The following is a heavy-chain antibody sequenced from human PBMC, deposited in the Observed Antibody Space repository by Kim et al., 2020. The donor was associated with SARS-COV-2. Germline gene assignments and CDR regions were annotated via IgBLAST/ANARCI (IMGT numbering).Heavy chain of an antibody. V-gene: IGHV4-34*01. D-gene: IGHD5-18*01. J-gene: IGHJ4*02. CDR1: GGSFSGYY. CDR2: INHSGST. Sequence: SETLSLTCAVYGGSFSGYYWSWIRQPPGKGLEWIGEINHSGSTNYNPSLKSRVTISVDTSKNQFSLKLSSVTAADTAVYYCARARGAYSYGYWGQGTLVTVSS. CDR3: ARARGAYSYGY.